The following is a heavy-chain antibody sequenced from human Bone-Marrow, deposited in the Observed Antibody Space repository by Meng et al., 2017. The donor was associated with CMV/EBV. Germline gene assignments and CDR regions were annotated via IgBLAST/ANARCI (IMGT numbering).Heavy chain of an antibody. CDR3: ARDLDTIFRYGMDV. V-gene: IGHV3-21*01. D-gene: IGHD3-3*01. CDR2: ISSSSSYI. Sequence: GGSLRLSCAASGFTFSSYWMSWVRQAPGKGLELVSCISSSSSYIYNADSVKGRFTISRDNAKNSLYLQMNSLRAEDTAVYYCARDLDTIFRYGMDVWGQGTTVTVSS. J-gene: IGHJ6*02. CDR1: GFTFSSYW.